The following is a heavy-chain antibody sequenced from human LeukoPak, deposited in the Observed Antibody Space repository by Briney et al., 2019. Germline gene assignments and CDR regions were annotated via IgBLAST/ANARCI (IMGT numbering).Heavy chain of an antibody. J-gene: IGHJ6*03. CDR3: AKGATVTAYYYYYYMDV. CDR1: GFTFSSYG. CDR2: LRYDGSNK. V-gene: IGHV3-30*02. D-gene: IGHD4-17*01. Sequence: GGSLRLSCAASGFTFSSYGMHWVRQAPGKGLEWVAFLRYDGSNKYYADSVKGRFTISRDNSKNTLYLQMNSLRAEDTAVYYCAKGATVTAYYYYYYMDVWGKGTTVTISS.